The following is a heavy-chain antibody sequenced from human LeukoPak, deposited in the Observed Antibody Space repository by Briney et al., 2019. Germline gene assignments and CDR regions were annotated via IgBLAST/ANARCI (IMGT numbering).Heavy chain of an antibody. V-gene: IGHV4-59*01. CDR1: GGSISSYY. D-gene: IGHD6-19*01. CDR3: ARVHRIAVAGTARWFDP. CDR2: IYYSGST. J-gene: IGHJ5*02. Sequence: PSETLPLTCTVSGGSISSYYWSWIRQPPGKGLEWIGYIYYSGSTNYNPSLKSRVTISVDTSKNQFSLKLSSVTAADTAVYYCARVHRIAVAGTARWFDPWGQGTLVTVSS.